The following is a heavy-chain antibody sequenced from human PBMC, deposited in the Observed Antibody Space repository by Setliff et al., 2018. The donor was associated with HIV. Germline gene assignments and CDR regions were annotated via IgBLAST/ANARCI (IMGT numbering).Heavy chain of an antibody. J-gene: IGHJ3*01. CDR1: GGSISSSNW. V-gene: IGHV4-4*02. CDR3: ARAPPGIQNDAFDV. Sequence: SETLSLTCAVSGGSISSSNWWSWIRQPPGKGLEWIGSIYYSGSTYYNPSLKSRVTISVDTSKNQFSLKLSSVTAADTAVYYCARAPPGIQNDAFDVWGQGTMVTVSS. CDR2: IYYSGST.